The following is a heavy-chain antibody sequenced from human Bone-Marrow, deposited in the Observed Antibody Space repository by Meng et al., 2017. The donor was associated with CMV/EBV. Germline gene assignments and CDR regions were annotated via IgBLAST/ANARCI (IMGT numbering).Heavy chain of an antibody. CDR1: GFTFSSYS. CDR2: ISSSSSYI. CDR3: ARDPGGWWFDP. J-gene: IGHJ5*02. V-gene: IGHV3-21*01. D-gene: IGHD1-14*01. Sequence: EVQLVGSXXXXXKPXGXXXLSCAASGFTFSSYSMNWVRQAPGKGLEWVSSISSSSSYIYYADSVKGRFTISRDNAKNSLYLQMNSLRAEDTAVYYCARDPGGWWFDPWGQGTLVTVSS.